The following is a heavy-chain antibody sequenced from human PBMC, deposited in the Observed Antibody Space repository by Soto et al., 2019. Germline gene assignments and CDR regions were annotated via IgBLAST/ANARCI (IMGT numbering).Heavy chain of an antibody. V-gene: IGHV3-23*01. D-gene: IGHD6-19*01. CDR1: GFNFKKSA. CDR2: ISCCGGST. J-gene: IGHJ4*02. Sequence: EVQLLESGGGVVQPGGSLRLSCEASGFNFKKSAMAWVRQAPGEGLEWVSGISCCGGSTSYADSVKGWFSVARDDSKNTLSLQLNSLRVEDTARYYCAKADGEQWLIPHLDNWGQGTLVTVS. CDR3: AKADGEQWLIPHLDN.